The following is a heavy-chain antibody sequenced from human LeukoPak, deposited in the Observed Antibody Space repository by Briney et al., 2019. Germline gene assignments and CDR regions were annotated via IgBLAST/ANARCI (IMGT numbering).Heavy chain of an antibody. J-gene: IGHJ4*02. CDR1: GGSISSYY. Sequence: ETLSLTCTVSGGSISSYYWSWIRQPPGKGLEWIGYIYYSGSTNYNPSLKSRVTISVDTSKNQFSLKLSSVTAAGTAVYYCATGLTTGTTFDYWGQGTLVTVSS. CDR2: IYYSGST. D-gene: IGHD1-1*01. CDR3: ATGLTTGTTFDY. V-gene: IGHV4-59*01.